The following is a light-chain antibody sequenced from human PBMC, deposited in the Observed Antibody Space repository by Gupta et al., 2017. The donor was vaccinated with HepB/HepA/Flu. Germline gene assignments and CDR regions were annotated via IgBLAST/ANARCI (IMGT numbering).Light chain of an antibody. Sequence: EVVLTQSPGTLSLSPGERATLSCRASQNVLNNYLAWYQQKPGQAPKLLLYVASSRATGIPDRFSGSGSGTDFTLTISRLNPEDSAVYYCQQYCNSPRTFGQGTKVEIK. CDR2: VAS. V-gene: IGKV3-20*01. J-gene: IGKJ1*01. CDR3: QQYCNSPRT. CDR1: QNVLNNY.